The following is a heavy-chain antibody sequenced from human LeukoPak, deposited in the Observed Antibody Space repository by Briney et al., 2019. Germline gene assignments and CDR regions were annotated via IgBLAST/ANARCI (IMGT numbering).Heavy chain of an antibody. D-gene: IGHD5-24*01. CDR3: ARAEEQRWGYVDY. Sequence: GALRLSCAASGLTFSSYWMTWVRQAPGKGLEWVANIKQGGSDKYYVDSVKGRFTISRDNAKNSLYLQMNSLRDEDTAVYYCARAEEQRWGYVDYWGQGTLVTVSS. CDR1: GLTFSSYW. V-gene: IGHV3-7*04. CDR2: IKQGGSDK. J-gene: IGHJ4*02.